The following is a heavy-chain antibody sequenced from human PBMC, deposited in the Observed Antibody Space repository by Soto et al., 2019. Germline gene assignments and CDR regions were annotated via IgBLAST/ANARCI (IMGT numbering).Heavy chain of an antibody. D-gene: IGHD3-3*01. Sequence: GGSLRLSCAASGFTFSSYGMHWVRQAPGKGLEWVAVIWYDGSNKYYADSVKGRFTISRDNSKNTLYLQMNSLRAEDTAVYYCARDIITIFGVVTPTYYYYMDVWGKGTTVTVSS. CDR2: IWYDGSNK. V-gene: IGHV3-33*01. CDR3: ARDIITIFGVVTPTYYYYMDV. J-gene: IGHJ6*03. CDR1: GFTFSSYG.